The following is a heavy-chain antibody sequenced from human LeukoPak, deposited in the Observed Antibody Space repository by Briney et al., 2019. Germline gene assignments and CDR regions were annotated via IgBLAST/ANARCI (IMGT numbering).Heavy chain of an antibody. CDR1: GFTFSSYA. CDR2: ISGSGGST. V-gene: IGHV3-23*01. CDR3: AKGPDPGRLDY. J-gene: IGHJ4*02. Sequence: GGSLTLSCAASGFTFSSYAMSWVRQAPGKGLEWVSAISGSGGSTYYADSVKGRFTISRDNSKNTLHLQMNSLRAEDTAVYYGAKGPDPGRLDYWGQGTLVTVSS.